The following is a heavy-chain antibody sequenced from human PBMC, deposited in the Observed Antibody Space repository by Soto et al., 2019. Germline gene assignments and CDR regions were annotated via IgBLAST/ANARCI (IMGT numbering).Heavy chain of an antibody. CDR1: GGSFSGYY. CDR3: ARGKIVVVVAATGHYYYYMDV. V-gene: IGHV4-34*01. CDR2: INHSGST. D-gene: IGHD2-15*01. Sequence: PSETLSLTCAVYGGSFSGYYWSWIRQPPGKGLEWIGEINHSGSTNYNPSLKSRVTISVDTSKNQFSLKLSSVTAADTAVYYCARGKIVVVVAATGHYYYYMDVWGEGTTVTVSS. J-gene: IGHJ6*03.